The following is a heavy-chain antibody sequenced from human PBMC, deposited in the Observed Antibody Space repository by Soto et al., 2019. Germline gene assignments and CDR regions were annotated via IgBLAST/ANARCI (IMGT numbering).Heavy chain of an antibody. CDR1: GFTFSSYW. CDR2: INSDGSST. Sequence: GGSLRLSCEASGFTFSSYWMHWVRQAPGKGLVWVSRINSDGSSTSYADSVKGRFTISRDNAKNTLYLQMNSLRAEDTAVYYCARPSGQLGIDAFDIWGQGTMVTVSS. J-gene: IGHJ3*02. CDR3: ARPSGQLGIDAFDI. D-gene: IGHD7-27*01. V-gene: IGHV3-74*01.